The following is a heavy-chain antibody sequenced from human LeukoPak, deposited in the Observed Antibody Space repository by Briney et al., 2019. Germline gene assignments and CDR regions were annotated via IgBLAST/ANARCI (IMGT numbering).Heavy chain of an antibody. D-gene: IGHD3-22*01. V-gene: IGHV3-23*01. J-gene: IGHJ4*02. Sequence: EGSLRLSCAVSGITLSNYGMSWVRQAPGKGLEWVAGISDSGGRTNYADSVKGRFTISRDNPKNTLYLQMNSLRAEDTAVYFCAKRGVVIRVILVGFHKEAYYFDSWGQGALVTVSS. CDR1: GITLSNYG. CDR2: ISDSGGRT. CDR3: AKRGVVIRVILVGFHKEAYYFDS.